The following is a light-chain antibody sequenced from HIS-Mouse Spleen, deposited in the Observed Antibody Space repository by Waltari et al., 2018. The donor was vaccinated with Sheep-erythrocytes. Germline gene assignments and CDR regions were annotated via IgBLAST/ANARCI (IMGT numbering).Light chain of an antibody. J-gene: IGLJ2*01. CDR1: SSDVGSYNL. CDR3: SSYTSSSTQV. Sequence: QSALTQPASVSGSPGQSITISCTGTSSDVGSYNLVSWYQQHPGKAPKLMIYEGSKRHSGVSNRFSGSKSGNTASLTISGLQAEDEADYYCSSYTSSSTQVFGGGTKLTVL. V-gene: IGLV2-14*02. CDR2: EGS.